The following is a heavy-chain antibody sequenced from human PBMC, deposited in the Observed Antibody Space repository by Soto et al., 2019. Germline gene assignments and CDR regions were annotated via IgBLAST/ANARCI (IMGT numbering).Heavy chain of an antibody. D-gene: IGHD5-18*01. Sequence: GGSLRLSCAASGFTFRCYVMHWVRQSPGRGLEWVALISYDGSIKYYADSVRGRFTISRDNSKNTLYLQMHSLRAEDTAVYYCANSEYSRYKNIDVWGQGTTVTVSS. CDR1: GFTFRCYV. J-gene: IGHJ6*02. V-gene: IGHV3-30*18. CDR3: ANSEYSRYKNIDV. CDR2: ISYDGSIK.